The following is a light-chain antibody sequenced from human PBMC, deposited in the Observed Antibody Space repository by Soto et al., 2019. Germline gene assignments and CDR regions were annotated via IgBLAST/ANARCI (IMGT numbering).Light chain of an antibody. Sequence: DIQMTQSPSSLSASRGDRVTITCRASQSISNFLTWVQHKPGNAPKVLISAASTLQSGVPPRFSGSESGTDFTLTISSLQPEDSASYYCQHYYNSVLTFGGGTKGEIK. CDR3: QHYYNSVLT. CDR1: QSISNF. CDR2: AAS. J-gene: IGKJ4*01. V-gene: IGKV1-39*01.